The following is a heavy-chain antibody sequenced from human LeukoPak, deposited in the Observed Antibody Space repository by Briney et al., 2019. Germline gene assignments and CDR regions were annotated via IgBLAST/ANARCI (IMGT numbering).Heavy chain of an antibody. D-gene: IGHD1-26*01. CDR3: ARRGRIVGATRRYYFDY. CDR1: GGSISSYY. CDR2: IYYSGST. J-gene: IGHJ4*02. Sequence: PSETLSLTCTVSGGSISSYYWSWIRQPPGKGLEWIGYIYYSGSTNYNPSLKSRVTISVDTSKNQFSLKLSSVTAADTAVYYCARRGRIVGATRRYYFDYWGQGTLVTVSS. V-gene: IGHV4-59*08.